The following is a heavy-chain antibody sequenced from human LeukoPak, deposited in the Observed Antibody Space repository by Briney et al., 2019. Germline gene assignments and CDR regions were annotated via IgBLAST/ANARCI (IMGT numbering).Heavy chain of an antibody. D-gene: IGHD6-19*01. J-gene: IGHJ3*02. V-gene: IGHV4-4*09. CDR1: GGSISSYY. Sequence: SGTLSLTCTVSGGSISSYYWSWIRQPPGKGLEWIGYIYTSGSTNYNPSLKSRVTISVDTSKNQFSLKLSSVTAADTAVYYCARSSWLVHAFDIWGQGTMVTVSS. CDR3: ARSSWLVHAFDI. CDR2: IYTSGST.